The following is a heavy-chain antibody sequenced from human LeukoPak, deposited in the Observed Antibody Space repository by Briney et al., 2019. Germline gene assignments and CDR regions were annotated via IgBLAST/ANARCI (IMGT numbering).Heavy chain of an antibody. J-gene: IGHJ4*02. Sequence: SGGSLRLSCAASGFTSSGSTVHWVRQASGRGLEWVGHIRPKANNYATAYAASVKGRFAISRDDSKNTAYRQLNSLKTEDTAVYYCSRHEALPGDYWGQGTLVTVSS. CDR1: GFTSSGST. CDR2: IRPKANNYAT. V-gene: IGHV3-73*01. D-gene: IGHD2-21*02. CDR3: SRHEALPGDY.